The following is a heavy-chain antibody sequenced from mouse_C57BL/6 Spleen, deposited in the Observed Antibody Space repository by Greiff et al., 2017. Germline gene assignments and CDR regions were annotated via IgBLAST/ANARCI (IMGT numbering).Heavy chain of an antibody. CDR2: IHPNSGST. D-gene: IGHD2-3*01. V-gene: IGHV1-64*01. J-gene: IGHJ2*01. CDR3: ARSRSKIYDGYRYYFDY. Sequence: QVQLQQPGAELVKPGASVKLSCKASGYTFTSYWMHWVKQRPGQGLEWIGMIHPNSGSTNYNEKFKSKATLTVDKSSSTAYMQLSSLTSEDSAVYYCARSRSKIYDGYRYYFDYWGQGTTLTVSS. CDR1: GYTFTSYW.